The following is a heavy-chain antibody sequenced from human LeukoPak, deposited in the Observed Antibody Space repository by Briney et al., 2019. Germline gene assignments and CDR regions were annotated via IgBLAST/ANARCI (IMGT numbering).Heavy chain of an antibody. Sequence: VASVKVSCKASGYTFTDYFMQWLRQPPAQGLDWMGWINPNRGGKNYAQKVQGRVTMTRDTSISTAYMELRSLRSDDTAVYYCARNIVVVVGVLDWFDPWGQGTLVTVSS. CDR3: ARNIVVVVGVLDWFDP. CDR1: GYTFTDYF. CDR2: INPNRGGK. D-gene: IGHD2-15*01. V-gene: IGHV1-2*02. J-gene: IGHJ5*02.